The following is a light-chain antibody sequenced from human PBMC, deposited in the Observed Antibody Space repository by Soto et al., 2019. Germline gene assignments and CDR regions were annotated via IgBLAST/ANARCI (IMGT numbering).Light chain of an antibody. CDR3: ATWDDSLSGPV. CDR2: ENN. Sequence: QAVVRQPPSASGTPGQSVTISCSGSTSNIGSSSVYWYQQLPGTAPKVFIYENNRRPSGVPDRFSGSTSGTSASLAISGLRSEDEADYYGATWDDSLSGPVFGGGTKLTV. J-gene: IGLJ2*01. CDR1: TSNIGSSS. V-gene: IGLV1-47*01.